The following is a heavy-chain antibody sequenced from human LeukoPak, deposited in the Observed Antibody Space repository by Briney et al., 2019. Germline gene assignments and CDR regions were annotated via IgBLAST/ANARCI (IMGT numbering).Heavy chain of an antibody. CDR2: ISSSSSYI. V-gene: IGHV3-21*01. CDR1: GFTFITYS. J-gene: IGHJ4*02. CDR3: ARDTAAASGFDY. D-gene: IGHD6-13*01. Sequence: GGSLRLSCAASGFTFITYSMSWVRQAPGKGLEWVSSISSSSSYIYYADSVKGRFTIPRDNAKNSLYLQMNSLRAEDTAVYYCARDTAAASGFDYWGQGTLVTVSS.